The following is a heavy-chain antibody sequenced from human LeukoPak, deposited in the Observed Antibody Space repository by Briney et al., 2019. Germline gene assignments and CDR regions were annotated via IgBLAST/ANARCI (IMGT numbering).Heavy chain of an antibody. J-gene: IGHJ6*03. CDR2: ISGSRGST. V-gene: IGHV3-23*01. Sequence: GGSLRLSCAASGFTFSSYAMSWVRQAPGKGLEWVSTISGSRGSTYYANSVKGRFTISRDNSRNTLYLQMNSLRAEDTAVYYCAKDGHLIKDDILTGYYIYYYYYMDVWGKGTTVTVSS. CDR1: GFTFSSYA. D-gene: IGHD3-9*01. CDR3: AKDGHLIKDDILTGYYIYYYYYMDV.